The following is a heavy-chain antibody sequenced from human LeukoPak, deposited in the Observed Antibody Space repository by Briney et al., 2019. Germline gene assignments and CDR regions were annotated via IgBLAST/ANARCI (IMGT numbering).Heavy chain of an antibody. CDR3: ARSSAAAGTSEYFQH. J-gene: IGHJ1*01. V-gene: IGHV4-61*02. Sequence: SQTLSLTCSVSGGSISSGTYYWSWIRQPAGRGLEWIGRIYTSGSTNYNPSLKSRVTMSVDTSKNQFSLKLSSVTAADTAVYYCARSSAAAGTSEYFQHWGQGTLVTVSS. D-gene: IGHD6-13*01. CDR2: IYTSGST. CDR1: GGSISSGTYY.